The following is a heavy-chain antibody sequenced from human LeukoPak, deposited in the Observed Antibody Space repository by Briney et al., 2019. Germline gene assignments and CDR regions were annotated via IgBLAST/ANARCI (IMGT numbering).Heavy chain of an antibody. CDR2: INHSGST. CDR3: ASLHTPGYFDY. Sequence: SETLSLTCAVYGGPFSGYYWSWIRQPPGKGLEWIGEINHSGSTNYNPSLKSRVTISVDTSKNQFSLKLSSVTAADTAVYYCASLHTPGYFDYWGQGTLVTVSS. D-gene: IGHD1-14*01. CDR1: GGPFSGYY. J-gene: IGHJ4*02. V-gene: IGHV4-34*01.